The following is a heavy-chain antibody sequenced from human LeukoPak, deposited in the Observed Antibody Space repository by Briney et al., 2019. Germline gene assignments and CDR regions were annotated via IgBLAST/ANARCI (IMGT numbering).Heavy chain of an antibody. CDR3: ARRGGSWYLFRPNWFDP. Sequence: KPSETLSLTCTVSSASISTYYWSWIRQPPGKGLEWIGYIYYSGSTNYNPSLKSRVTISVDTSKNQFSLKLSSVTAADTAVYYCARRGGSWYLFRPNWFDPWGQGTLVTVSS. J-gene: IGHJ5*02. D-gene: IGHD6-13*01. CDR1: SASISTYY. V-gene: IGHV4-59*12. CDR2: IYYSGST.